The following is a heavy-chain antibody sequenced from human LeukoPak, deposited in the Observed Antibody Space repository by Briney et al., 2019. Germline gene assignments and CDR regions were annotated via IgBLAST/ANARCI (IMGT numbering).Heavy chain of an antibody. CDR3: AKDPGSLRYYYFDY. Sequence: SGGSLRLSCAASGFTFSSYAMSWVRQAPGKGLEWVSAISGSGGSTYYADSVKGRFTISRDNSKNTLYLQMNSLRAEDTAVYYCAKDPGSLRYYYFDYWGQGTLVTVSS. CDR1: GFTFSSYA. V-gene: IGHV3-23*01. J-gene: IGHJ4*02. CDR2: ISGSGGST. D-gene: IGHD4-17*01.